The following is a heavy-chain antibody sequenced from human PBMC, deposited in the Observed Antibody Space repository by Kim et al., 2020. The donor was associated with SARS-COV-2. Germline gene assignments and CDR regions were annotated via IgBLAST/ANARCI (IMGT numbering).Heavy chain of an antibody. J-gene: IGHJ4*02. CDR3: ARDEATYYDFWSGYYTGFDY. Sequence: ASVKVSCKASGYTFTSYGISWVRQAPGQGLEWMGWISAYNGNTNYAQKLQGRVTMTTDTSTSTAYMELRSLRSDDTAVYYCARDEATYYDFWSGYYTGFDYWGQGTLVTVSS. CDR1: GYTFTSYG. D-gene: IGHD3-3*01. V-gene: IGHV1-18*01. CDR2: ISAYNGNT.